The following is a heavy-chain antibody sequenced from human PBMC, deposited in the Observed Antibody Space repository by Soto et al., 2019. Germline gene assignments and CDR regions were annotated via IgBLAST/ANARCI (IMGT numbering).Heavy chain of an antibody. CDR1: AGSIIDYY. J-gene: IGHJ6*02. V-gene: IGHV4-59*08. Sequence: QVQLQESGPGLVKPSETLSLTCNVSAGSIIDYYCSWFRQPPGKGLEWIGYINHNGYSAYNLALKRRITMSVDTSKTQFPLVLDSVTDTDTAVYSCARQGYGPRHGLVDVWGQGTTVIVSS. CDR3: ARQGYGPRHGLVDV. CDR2: INHNGYS. D-gene: IGHD1-1*01.